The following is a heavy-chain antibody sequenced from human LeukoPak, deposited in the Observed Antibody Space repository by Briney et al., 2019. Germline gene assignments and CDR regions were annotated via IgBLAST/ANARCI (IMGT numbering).Heavy chain of an antibody. D-gene: IGHD2-2*01. CDR2: IYTSGST. J-gene: IGHJ3*02. V-gene: IGHV4-61*02. Sequence: SQTLSLTCTVSGGSISSGSYYWSWIRQPAGKGLEWIGRIYTSGSTNYNPSLKSRVTISVDTSKNQFSLKLSSVTAADTAVYYCASSCSSMSCSREDAFNIWGQGTMVTVSS. CDR1: GGSISSGSYY. CDR3: ASSCSSMSCSREDAFNI.